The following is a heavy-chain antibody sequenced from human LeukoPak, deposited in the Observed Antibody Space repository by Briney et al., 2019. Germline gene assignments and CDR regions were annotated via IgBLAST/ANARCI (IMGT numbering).Heavy chain of an antibody. CDR1: GGSLFPYD. V-gene: IGHV4-59*01. Sequence: ASETLSLTCTVSGGSLFPYDWSWIRHPPWKGLEWIGFIYHSGTTNYSPPLKGRATLSVDTSKNQISLRLSSVTAADTAVYFCARVDSGTYYMPFDYWGQGSLVTVSS. CDR3: ARVDSGTYYMPFDY. CDR2: IYHSGTT. D-gene: IGHD1-26*01. J-gene: IGHJ4*02.